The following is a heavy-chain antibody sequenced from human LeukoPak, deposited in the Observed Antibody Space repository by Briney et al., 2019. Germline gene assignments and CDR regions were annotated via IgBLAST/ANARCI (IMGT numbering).Heavy chain of an antibody. D-gene: IGHD3-9*01. CDR3: ARDQDYDILTGSFCYYYGMDV. V-gene: IGHV1-69*01. CDR2: IIPIFGTA. CDR1: GGTFSSYA. Sequence: SVKVSCKASGGTFSSYAISWVRQAPGQGLEWMGGIIPIFGTANYAQKFQGRVTITADESTSTAYMELSSLRSEDTAVYYCARDQDYDILTGSFCYYYGMDVWGKGTTVTVSS. J-gene: IGHJ6*04.